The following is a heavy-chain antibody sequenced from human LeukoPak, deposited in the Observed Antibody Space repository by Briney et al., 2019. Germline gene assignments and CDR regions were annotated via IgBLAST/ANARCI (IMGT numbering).Heavy chain of an antibody. CDR2: IYYSGST. J-gene: IGHJ4*02. CDR3: ARANRWSIAARRYFDY. V-gene: IGHV4-59*01. CDR1: GGSISSYY. D-gene: IGHD6-6*01. Sequence: SETLSLTCTVSGGSISSYYWSWIRQPPGKGLEWIGYIYYSGSTNYNPSLKSRVTISVDTSKNQFSLKLSSVTAADTVVYYCARANRWSIAARRYFDYWGQGTLVTVSS.